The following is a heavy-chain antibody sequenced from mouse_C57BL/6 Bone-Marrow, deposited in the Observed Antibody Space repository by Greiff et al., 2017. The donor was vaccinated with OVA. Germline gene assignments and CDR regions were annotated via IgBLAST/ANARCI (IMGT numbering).Heavy chain of an antibody. J-gene: IGHJ1*03. CDR1: GFNIQNTY. D-gene: IGHD1-1*01. CDR2: IDPANGNT. Sequence: VQLKQSVAELVRPGASVKLSCTASGFNIQNTYMHWVKQRPEQGLEWIGRIDPANGNTNYAPKFQGKATITADTSSNTAYLQLSSLTSEDTAMYYCARMTTVVARIYWYFDVWGTGTTVTVSS. CDR3: ARMTTVVARIYWYFDV. V-gene: IGHV14-3*01.